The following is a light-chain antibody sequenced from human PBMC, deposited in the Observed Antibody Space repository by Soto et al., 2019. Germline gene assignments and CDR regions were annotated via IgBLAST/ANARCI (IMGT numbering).Light chain of an antibody. V-gene: IGKV1-39*01. Sequence: DIQMTQSPSSLSTSVGARVTITCRASQSISTYLNWYHQKPGKAPKLLVSAASILESGVPSRFSGSGSGTNFSLTISALQPENFATYSCQQSYSHHPTFGQGIKVDTK. CDR2: AAS. CDR1: QSISTY. J-gene: IGKJ1*01. CDR3: QQSYSHHPT.